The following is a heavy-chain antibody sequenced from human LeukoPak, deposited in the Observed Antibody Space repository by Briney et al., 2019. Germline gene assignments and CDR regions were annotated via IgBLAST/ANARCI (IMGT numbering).Heavy chain of an antibody. Sequence: PGGSLRLSCAASGFTFSSYSMNWVRQAPGKGLEWVSSISSSSSYIYYADSVKGRFTISRDNAKNSLYLQMNSLRAEDTAVYYCAQSGYDFWSGYYNDAFDIWGQGTMVTVSS. CDR3: AQSGYDFWSGYYNDAFDI. D-gene: IGHD3-3*01. J-gene: IGHJ3*02. V-gene: IGHV3-21*01. CDR2: ISSSSSYI. CDR1: GFTFSSYS.